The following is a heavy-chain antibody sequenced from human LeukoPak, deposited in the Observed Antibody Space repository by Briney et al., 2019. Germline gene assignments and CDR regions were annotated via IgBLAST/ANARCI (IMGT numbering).Heavy chain of an antibody. CDR3: ARGTIRVGPYGEPVFDY. D-gene: IGHD1-26*01. V-gene: IGHV4-59*01. CDR2: IYDSGST. Sequence: PSETLSLTCTVSGGSISSYYWSWIRQPPGKGLEWIGYIYDSGSTNYNPSLKSRVTISVDTSKNQFSLKLSSVTAADTAVYYCARGTIRVGPYGEPVFDYWGQGILVTVSS. J-gene: IGHJ4*02. CDR1: GGSISSYY.